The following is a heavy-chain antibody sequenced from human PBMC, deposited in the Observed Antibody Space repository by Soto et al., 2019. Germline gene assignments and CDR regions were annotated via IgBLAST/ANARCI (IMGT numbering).Heavy chain of an antibody. Sequence: SETLSLTCTVSGGSISIRDYYWGWIRQPPGKGLEWIGSVYYSGTTYYNPSLKSRVTISVDTSKNQFSLKVSSVTAADTAVYYCASESRYNWLAPWGQGTLVTGSS. CDR2: VYYSGTT. J-gene: IGHJ5*02. V-gene: IGHV4-39*01. CDR3: ASESRYNWLAP. CDR1: GGSISIRDYY.